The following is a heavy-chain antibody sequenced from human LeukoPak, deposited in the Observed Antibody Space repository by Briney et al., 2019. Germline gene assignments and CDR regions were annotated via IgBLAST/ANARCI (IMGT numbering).Heavy chain of an antibody. D-gene: IGHD3-10*01. V-gene: IGHV4-39*01. Sequence: SETLSLTCTASGGSISSSSYYWGWIRQPPGKGLEWIGSIYYSGGTYYNPSLKSRVTISVDTSKNQFSLKLSSVTAADTAVYYCARPRRHYYGSRGDDWFDPWGQGTLVTVSS. CDR1: GGSISSSSYY. J-gene: IGHJ5*02. CDR2: IYYSGGT. CDR3: ARPRRHYYGSRGDDWFDP.